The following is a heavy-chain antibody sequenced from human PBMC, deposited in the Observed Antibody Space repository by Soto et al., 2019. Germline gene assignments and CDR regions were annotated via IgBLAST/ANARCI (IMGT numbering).Heavy chain of an antibody. D-gene: IGHD4-4*01. CDR3: ARDEYSNYEGVGEYYGMDV. J-gene: IGHJ6*02. CDR1: GFTFSSYW. CDR2: INSDGSST. V-gene: IGHV3-74*01. Sequence: EVQLVESGGGLVQPGGSLRLSCAASGFTFSSYWMHWVRQAPGKGLVWVSRINSDGSSTSYAYSVKGRFTISRDNAKNTLYLQLNSLRAEDTAVYYCARDEYSNYEGVGEYYGMDVWGQGTTVTVSS.